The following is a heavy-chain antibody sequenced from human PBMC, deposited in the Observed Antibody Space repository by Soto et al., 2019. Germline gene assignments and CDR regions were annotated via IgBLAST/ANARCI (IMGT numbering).Heavy chain of an antibody. CDR3: ARDNYSARGLAADY. Sequence: QVQLQESGPGLVTPSQTLSLTCTVSGGSISSSSYYWSWIRQPPGKGPEWIGYIYYSGYTYYNPSLKSRVSMSIDTSKNQCSQKLTSVTAADTAVYFCARDNYSARGLAADYWVQGALVTVSS. D-gene: IGHD3-10*01. J-gene: IGHJ4*02. CDR1: GGSISSSSYY. V-gene: IGHV4-31*03. CDR2: IYYSGYT.